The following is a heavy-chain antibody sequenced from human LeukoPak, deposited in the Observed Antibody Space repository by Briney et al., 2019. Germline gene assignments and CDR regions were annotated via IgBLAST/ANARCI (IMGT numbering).Heavy chain of an antibody. V-gene: IGHV3-48*04. CDR2: ISSSGSPI. CDR1: GFTFSNYN. CDR3: ARLFGPTSDYYYMDV. J-gene: IGHJ6*03. D-gene: IGHD3-10*01. Sequence: PGGSLRLSCAASGFTFSNYNMDWVRQAPGKGLEWLSYISSSGSPIYYADSVKGRFTISRDNAKNSLYLQMNSLRAEDTAVYYCARLFGPTSDYYYMDVWGKGTTVNVSS.